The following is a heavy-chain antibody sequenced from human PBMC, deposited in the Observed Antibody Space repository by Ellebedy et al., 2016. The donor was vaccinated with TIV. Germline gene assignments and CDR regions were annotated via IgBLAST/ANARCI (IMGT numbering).Heavy chain of an antibody. CDR1: GFTFSMYD. Sequence: GESLKISCAASGFTFSMYDMNWARQAPVKGLEWVAHISSSGATIYYADSVKGRFTISRDNAKNSLYLQMNSLRDEDTAVYHCVRRAVDYWGQGTLVTVSS. J-gene: IGHJ4*02. CDR3: VRRAVDY. V-gene: IGHV3-48*02. CDR2: ISSSGATI.